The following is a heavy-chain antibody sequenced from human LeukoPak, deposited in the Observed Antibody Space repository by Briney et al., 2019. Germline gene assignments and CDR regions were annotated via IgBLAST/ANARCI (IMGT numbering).Heavy chain of an antibody. CDR1: GFTFSNNW. V-gene: IGHV3-7*01. J-gene: IGHJ4*02. D-gene: IGHD3-3*01. CDR3: ARENTIFGVVISIDY. CDR2: IKKDGSEK. Sequence: GGSLRLSCAASGFTFSNNWMSWVRQAPGKGLECVANIKKDGSEKYYINSVKGRFTISRDNAKNSLYLQMNSLRAEDTAVYYCARENTIFGVVISIDYWGQGTLVTVSS.